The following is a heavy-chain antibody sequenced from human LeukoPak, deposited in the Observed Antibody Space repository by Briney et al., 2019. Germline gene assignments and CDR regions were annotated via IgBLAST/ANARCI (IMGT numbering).Heavy chain of an antibody. V-gene: IGHV1-8*01. D-gene: IGHD3-3*01. CDR2: MNPNSGNT. J-gene: IGHJ4*02. CDR3: ARGRPDYYDFWSGYYEGFDY. CDR1: GYTVTSYD. Sequence: ASVKVSCKASGYTVTSYDINWVRQATGQGLEWMGWMNPNSGNTGYAQKFQGRVTMTRNTSISTAYMELSSLRSEDTAVYYCARGRPDYYDFWSGYYEGFDYWGQGTLVTVSS.